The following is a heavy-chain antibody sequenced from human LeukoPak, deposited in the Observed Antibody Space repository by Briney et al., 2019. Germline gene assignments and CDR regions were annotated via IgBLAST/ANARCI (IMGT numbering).Heavy chain of an antibody. CDR1: GGSISSHY. V-gene: IGHV4-59*11. Sequence: SETLSLTCTVTGGSISSHYWSWIRQPPGKGLEWIGYIYYSGSTNYNPSLKSRVTISVDTSKNQFSLKLSSVTAADTAVYYCARDHRRDYSSGWWVWFDPWGQGTLVTVSS. CDR3: ARDHRRDYSSGWWVWFDP. J-gene: IGHJ5*02. D-gene: IGHD6-19*01. CDR2: IYYSGST.